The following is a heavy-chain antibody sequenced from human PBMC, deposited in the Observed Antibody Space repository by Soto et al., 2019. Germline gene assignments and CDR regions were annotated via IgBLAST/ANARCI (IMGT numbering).Heavy chain of an antibody. J-gene: IGHJ4*02. CDR3: ARDHEESIAAAGITGY. V-gene: IGHV3-30-3*01. CDR1: GFTFSSYA. Sequence: GGSLRLSCAASGFTFSSYAMHWVRQAPGKGLEWVAVISYDGSNKYYADSVKGRFTISRDNSKNTLYLQMNSLRAEDTAVYYCARDHEESIAAAGITGYWGQGTLVTVSS. CDR2: ISYDGSNK. D-gene: IGHD6-13*01.